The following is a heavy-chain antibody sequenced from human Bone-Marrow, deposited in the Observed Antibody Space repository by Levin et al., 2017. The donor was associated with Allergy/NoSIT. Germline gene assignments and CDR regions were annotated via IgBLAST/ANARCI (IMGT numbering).Heavy chain of an antibody. CDR3: ARDRAAVAGIPFDY. CDR2: ISSSSSYI. Sequence: PGGSLRLSCAASGFTFSSYSMNWVRQAPGKGLEWVSSISSSSSYIYYADSVKGRFTISRDNAKNSLYLQMNSLRAEDTAVYYCARDRAAVAGIPFDYWGQGTLVTVSS. V-gene: IGHV3-21*01. J-gene: IGHJ4*02. CDR1: GFTFSSYS. D-gene: IGHD6-19*01.